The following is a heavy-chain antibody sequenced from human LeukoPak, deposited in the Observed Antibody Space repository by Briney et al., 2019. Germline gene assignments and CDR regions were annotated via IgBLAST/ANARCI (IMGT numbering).Heavy chain of an antibody. CDR3: AKEWYYYVSSGFDY. CDR2: IRYDGSNK. Sequence: GGSLRLSCAASGFTFSSYGMHWVRQAPGKGLEWVAFIRYDGSNKYYADSVKGRFTISRDNSKNTLYLQMNSLRAEDTAVYYCAKEWYYYVSSGFDYWGQGTLVTVSS. CDR1: GFTFSSYG. J-gene: IGHJ4*02. V-gene: IGHV3-30*02. D-gene: IGHD3-22*01.